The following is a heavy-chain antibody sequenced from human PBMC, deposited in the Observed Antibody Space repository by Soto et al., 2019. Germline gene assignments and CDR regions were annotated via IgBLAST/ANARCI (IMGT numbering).Heavy chain of an antibody. CDR1: GFTFSSYA. Sequence: GGSLRLSCAASGFTFSSYAMSWVRQAPGKGLEWVSAISGSGGSTYYADSVKGRFTISRDNSKNTLHLQMNSLRAEDTAVYYCAKDRGPYGSGPDNYWGQGTLVTVSS. D-gene: IGHD3-10*01. CDR3: AKDRGPYGSGPDNY. CDR2: ISGSGGST. V-gene: IGHV3-23*01. J-gene: IGHJ4*02.